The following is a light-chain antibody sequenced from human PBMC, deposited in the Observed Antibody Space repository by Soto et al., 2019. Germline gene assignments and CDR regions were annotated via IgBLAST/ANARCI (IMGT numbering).Light chain of an antibody. CDR3: QQRNVWPPIT. V-gene: IGKV3-11*01. Sequence: LTQSPSSLSASVGDRVTITCRASQGITSYLAWYQQKPGQAPRLVIFDASNRANGVPARFGGSGSGTDFTLTIKSLEPEDFAVYYCQQRNVWPPITFGQGTRREIK. CDR2: DAS. J-gene: IGKJ5*01. CDR1: QGITSY.